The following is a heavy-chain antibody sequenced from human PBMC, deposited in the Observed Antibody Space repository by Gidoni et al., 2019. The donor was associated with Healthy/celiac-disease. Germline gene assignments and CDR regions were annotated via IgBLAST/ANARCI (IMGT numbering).Heavy chain of an antibody. CDR1: GGSFSGYY. CDR2: INHSGST. J-gene: IGHJ4*02. Sequence: QVQLQQWGAGLLKPSETLSLTCAVYGGSFSGYYWSWIRQPPGKGLEWIGEINHSGSTNYNPSLKSRVTISVDMSKNQFSLKLSSVTAADTAVYYCALEEKGRTFDYWGQGTLVTVSS. V-gene: IGHV4-34*01. CDR3: ALEEKGRTFDY.